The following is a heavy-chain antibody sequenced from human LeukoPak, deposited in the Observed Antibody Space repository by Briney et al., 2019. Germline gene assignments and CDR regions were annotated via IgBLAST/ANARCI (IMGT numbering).Heavy chain of an antibody. CDR1: GFAFSRYA. CDR2: ISTSDGST. Sequence: PGGSLRLSCAASGFAFSRYAMSWVRQAPGKGLEWVSGISTSDGSTYYADSVKGRFTISRDNSKNTLYLQMNSLRAEDTAVYYCAKDPRAMMVYAIVSNWFDPWGQGTLVTVSS. CDR3: AKDPRAMMVYAIVSNWFDP. D-gene: IGHD2-8*01. J-gene: IGHJ5*02. V-gene: IGHV3-23*01.